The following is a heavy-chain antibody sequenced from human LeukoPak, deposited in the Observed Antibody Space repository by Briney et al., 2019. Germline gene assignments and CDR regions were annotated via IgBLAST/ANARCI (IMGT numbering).Heavy chain of an antibody. J-gene: IGHJ6*02. CDR2: IYHSGST. V-gene: IGHV4-30-2*01. D-gene: IGHD6-13*01. Sequence: SETLSLTCAVSGGSISSGGYSWSWIRQPPGKGLEWIGYIYHSGSTYYNPSLKSRVTISVDTSKNQFSLKLSSVTAADTAVYYCARGHSSSWYPYYYYGMDVWGQGTTVTVSS. CDR1: GGSISSGGYS. CDR3: ARGHSSSWYPYYYYGMDV.